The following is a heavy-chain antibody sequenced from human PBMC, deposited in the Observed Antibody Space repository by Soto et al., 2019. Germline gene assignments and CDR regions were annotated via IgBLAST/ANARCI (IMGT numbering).Heavy chain of an antibody. CDR1: GGSVSSGSYY. D-gene: IGHD4-17*01. V-gene: IGHV4-61*01. CDR2: IYYSGST. CDR3: ARDGRDYGDDWSPPDYGMDV. J-gene: IGHJ6*02. Sequence: QVQLQESGPGLVKPSETLSLTCTVSGGSVSSGSYYWSWIRQPPGKGLEWIGYIYYSGSTNYNPSPRSRVTISVGTSKNQFSLRLSSVTAADTAVYYCARDGRDYGDDWSPPDYGMDVWGQGTTVTVSS.